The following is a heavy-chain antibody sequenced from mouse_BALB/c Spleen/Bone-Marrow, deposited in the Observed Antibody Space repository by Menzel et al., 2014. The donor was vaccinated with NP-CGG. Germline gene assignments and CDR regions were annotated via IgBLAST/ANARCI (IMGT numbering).Heavy chain of an antibody. CDR1: GYAFGSYW. Sequence: QVQLQQSGAELVRPGSSVKISCKASGYAFGSYWMNWVRQRPGQGLEWIGQIYPGDGDTNYNGKFKGKATQTADRSSSTAYMQLSSLTSEDSAVYFCARTPWFAYWGQGTLVTVSA. V-gene: IGHV1-80*01. J-gene: IGHJ3*01. CDR2: IYPGDGDT. CDR3: ARTPWFAY.